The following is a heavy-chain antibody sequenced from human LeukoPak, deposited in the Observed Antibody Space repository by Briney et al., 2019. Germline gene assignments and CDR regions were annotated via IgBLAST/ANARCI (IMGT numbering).Heavy chain of an antibody. D-gene: IGHD3-10*01. CDR1: GYTFAGYY. J-gene: IGHJ4*02. CDR2: INPNSGGT. CDR3: ARDRGSLWFGELSSYYFDY. V-gene: IGHV1-2*02. Sequence: ASVKVSCKASGYTFAGYYMHWVRQAPGQGLEWMGWINPNSGGTNYAQKFQGRVTMTRDTSISTAYMELSRLRSDDTAVYYCARDRGSLWFGELSSYYFDYWGQGTLVTVSS.